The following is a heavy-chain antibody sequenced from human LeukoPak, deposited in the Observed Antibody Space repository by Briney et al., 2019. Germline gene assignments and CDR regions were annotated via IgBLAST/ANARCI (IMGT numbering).Heavy chain of an antibody. D-gene: IGHD6-19*01. V-gene: IGHV4-59*01. CDR3: ARRYSSGWYGAFDI. Sequence: PSETLSLTCTVSAYSINSNYYWSWIRQPPGKGLEWIGNIYYSGSTNYNPSLKSRVTISVDTSKNQFSLKLSSVTAADTAVYYCARRYSSGWYGAFDIWGQGTMVTVSS. CDR2: IYYSGST. J-gene: IGHJ3*02. CDR1: AYSINSNYY.